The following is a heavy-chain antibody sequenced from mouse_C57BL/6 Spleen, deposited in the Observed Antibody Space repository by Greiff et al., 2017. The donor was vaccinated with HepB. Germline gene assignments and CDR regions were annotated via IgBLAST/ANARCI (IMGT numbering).Heavy chain of an antibody. CDR2: IHPNSGST. CDR1: GYTFTSYW. V-gene: IGHV1-64*01. D-gene: IGHD3-3*01. J-gene: IGHJ2*01. CDR3: APVVELGDYFDY. Sequence: QVQLQQPGAELVKPGASVKLSCKASGYTFTSYWMHWVKQRPGQGLEWIGMIHPNSGSTNYNEKFKSKATLTVDKSSSTAYMQLSSLTSEDSAVYYCAPVVELGDYFDYWGQGTTLTVSS.